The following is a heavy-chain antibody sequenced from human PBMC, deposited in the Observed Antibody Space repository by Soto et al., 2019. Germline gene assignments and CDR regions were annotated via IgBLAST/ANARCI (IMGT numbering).Heavy chain of an antibody. D-gene: IGHD2-2*01. CDR3: AKEMGFCTTTSCHAGPLYYYMDV. Sequence: QLQLQESGPGLVKPSETLSLTCTVSGGSISSYHWTWIRQPPGKGLEWLGDVYRGGSTNYNPSLRRRLTMSVDTSNNQFSLRLSSVTAADTAVYYCAKEMGFCTTTSCHAGPLYYYMDVWGKGTTVTVSS. CDR2: VYRGGST. V-gene: IGHV4-59*01. CDR1: GGSISSYH. J-gene: IGHJ6*03.